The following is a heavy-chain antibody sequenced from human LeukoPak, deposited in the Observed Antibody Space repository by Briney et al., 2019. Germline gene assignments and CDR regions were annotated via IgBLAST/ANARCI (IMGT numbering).Heavy chain of an antibody. V-gene: IGHV3-23*01. D-gene: IGHD2-15*01. J-gene: IGHJ4*02. CDR3: AKDHGAAVVPRRFDY. Sequence: GGSLRLSCAASGFTFNSYAMSWVRQAPGKGPEWVSTIYYAGGDTYYADSVKGRLTVSRDNINNALHLQMDSLRVEDTAVYYCAKDHGAAVVPRRFDYWGRGTLVTVSS. CDR1: GFTFNSYA. CDR2: IYYAGGDT.